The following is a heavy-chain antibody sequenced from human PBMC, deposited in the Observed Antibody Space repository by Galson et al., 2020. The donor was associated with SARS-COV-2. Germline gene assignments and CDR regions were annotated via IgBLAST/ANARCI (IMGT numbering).Heavy chain of an antibody. CDR3: ARITIFGVAGYYFDY. Sequence: ETSETLSLTCTVSGDSMNSYYWSWIRQPPGEGLDWIGYIYYSGSTHYNPSLKSRVTISVDTSKNQFSLKLSSVTAADTALYYCARITIFGVAGYYFDYWGQGTLVTVS. V-gene: IGHV4-59*01. CDR1: GDSMNSYY. J-gene: IGHJ4*02. CDR2: IYYSGST. D-gene: IGHD3-3*01.